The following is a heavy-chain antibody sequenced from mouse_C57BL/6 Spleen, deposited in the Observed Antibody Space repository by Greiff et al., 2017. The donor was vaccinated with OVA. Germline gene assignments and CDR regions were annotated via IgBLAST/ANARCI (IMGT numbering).Heavy chain of an antibody. D-gene: IGHD2-4*01. CDR1: GYTFTSYW. Sequence: QVQLQQPGAELVRPGSSVKLSCKASGYTFTSYWMHWVKQRPIQGLEWIGNIDPSDSETHSNQKFKDKATLTVDKSSSTAYMQLSSLTSEDSAVYDCARRDYDYDVYFDVWGTGTTVTVSS. CDR3: ARRDYDYDVYFDV. J-gene: IGHJ1*03. CDR2: IDPSDSET. V-gene: IGHV1-52*01.